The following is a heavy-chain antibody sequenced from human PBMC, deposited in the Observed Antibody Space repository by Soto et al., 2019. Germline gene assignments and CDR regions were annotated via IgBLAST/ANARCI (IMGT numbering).Heavy chain of an antibody. J-gene: IGHJ4*02. CDR1: GYTFTSYD. CDR3: ARNPHLTGDFDY. Sequence: QVQLVQSGAEVKKPGASVKVSCKASGYTFTSYDLNWVRQVTGQGLEWMGWMSPNSGNTGYSQKFQGRVTMTGNTTRSTVYMELSSLTSEDTAVYYCARNPHLTGDFDYWCQGTLVTVSS. D-gene: IGHD7-27*01. CDR2: MSPNSGNT. V-gene: IGHV1-8*01.